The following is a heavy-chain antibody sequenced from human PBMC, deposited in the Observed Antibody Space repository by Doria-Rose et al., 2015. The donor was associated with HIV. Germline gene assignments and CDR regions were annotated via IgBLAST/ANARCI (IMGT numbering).Heavy chain of an antibody. Sequence: PGRSLRLSCAASGFTFSSYAMHWVRQAPGKGLEWVAVISYDGSNKYYADSVKGRFTISRDNSKNTLYLQMNSLRAEDTAVYYCAREAWSIAARPNSFDYWGQGTLVTVSS. V-gene: IGHV3-30-3*01. D-gene: IGHD6-6*01. CDR1: GFTFSSYA. J-gene: IGHJ4*02. CDR2: ISYDGSNK. CDR3: AREAWSIAARPNSFDY.